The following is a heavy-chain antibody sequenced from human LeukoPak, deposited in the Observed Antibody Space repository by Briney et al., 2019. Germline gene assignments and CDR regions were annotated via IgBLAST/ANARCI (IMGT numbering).Heavy chain of an antibody. CDR1: GDSISSHKW. V-gene: IGHV4-4*02. CDR3: ARNNYYNMSAYDY. Sequence: SETLSPTCAVSGDSISSHKWWSWVRQSPGKGLECIGEIYHAGSTNYNPSLKSRVTIEVDKSKNQFSLKMSSVTAADTAVFYCARNNYYNMSAYDYWGQGILVTVSS. CDR2: IYHAGST. J-gene: IGHJ4*02. D-gene: IGHD3-22*01.